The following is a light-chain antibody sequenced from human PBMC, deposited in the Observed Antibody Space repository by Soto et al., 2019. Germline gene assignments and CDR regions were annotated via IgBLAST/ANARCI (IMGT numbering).Light chain of an antibody. Sequence: DIALTQSPDTLSLSPGERATLSCRASQTVTVNSLAWYQQTPGQTPRLLIYAASTRATGIPDRFNGSGSGTDFVLTISRLEPEDFAMYYCQQYDTSPLTFGGGTKVDIK. J-gene: IGKJ4*01. CDR3: QQYDTSPLT. CDR1: QTVTVNS. CDR2: AAS. V-gene: IGKV3-20*01.